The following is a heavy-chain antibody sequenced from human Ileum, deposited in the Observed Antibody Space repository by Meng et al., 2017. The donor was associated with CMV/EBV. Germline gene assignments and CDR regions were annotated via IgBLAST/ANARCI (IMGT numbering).Heavy chain of an antibody. CDR3: ASELGTYCFASGSYYIRDY. CDR1: GFTFSSYA. D-gene: IGHD3-10*01. Sequence: GESLKISCAASGFTFSSYAMHWVRQAPGKGLEWVAVISYDGSNKYYADSVKGRFTISRDNAKNSLYLQMSSLRAEDTAVYYCASELGTYCFASGSYYIRDYWGQGTLVTVSS. V-gene: IGHV3-30*04. CDR2: ISYDGSNK. J-gene: IGHJ4*02.